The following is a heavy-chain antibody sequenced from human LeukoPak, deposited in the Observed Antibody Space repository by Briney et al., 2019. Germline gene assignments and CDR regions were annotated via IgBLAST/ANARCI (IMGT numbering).Heavy chain of an antibody. D-gene: IGHD3-10*01. CDR3: AKGPMGRGFDY. Sequence: GGSLRLSCAASGFTFSSYAMSWVRQAPGKGLKWVSGISVSGGSTYYADSVKGRFTISRDNSKNTLYLQMNSLRAEDTAIYYCAKGPMGRGFDYWGQGTLVTVSS. J-gene: IGHJ4*02. CDR2: ISVSGGST. CDR1: GFTFSSYA. V-gene: IGHV3-23*01.